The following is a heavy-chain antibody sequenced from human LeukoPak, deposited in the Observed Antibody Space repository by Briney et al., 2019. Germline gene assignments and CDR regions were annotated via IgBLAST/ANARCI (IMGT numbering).Heavy chain of an antibody. V-gene: IGHV3-7*05. CDR3: ARDMLRGVAEIDS. Sequence: GGSLRLSCAASGVIFSSHWMSWVRQAPGKGLEWVANIKQDGSETSYVDSVRGRFTISRDNAKNSLYLQMNSLRAEDTAVYYCARDMLRGVAEIDSWGQGILVTVSS. CDR2: IKQDGSET. J-gene: IGHJ4*02. D-gene: IGHD3-10*01. CDR1: GVIFSSHW.